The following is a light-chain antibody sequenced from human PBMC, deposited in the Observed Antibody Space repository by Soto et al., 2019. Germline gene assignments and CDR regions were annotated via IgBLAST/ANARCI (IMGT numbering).Light chain of an antibody. V-gene: IGKV3-20*01. J-gene: IGKJ5*01. CDR2: GVS. CDR1: QSVNNRY. Sequence: EIVLTQSPGTLSLSPGERATLSCRASQSVNNRYQAWYQQRPGQAPRLLIYGVSSRATGIPDRFSGSGSGTEFTLTISRLEPEDFAVYYCQQYGSLPITFGQGTRLEIK. CDR3: QQYGSLPIT.